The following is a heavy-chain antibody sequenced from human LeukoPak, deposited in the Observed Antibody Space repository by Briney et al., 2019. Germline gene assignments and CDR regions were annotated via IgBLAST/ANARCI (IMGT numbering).Heavy chain of an antibody. J-gene: IGHJ4*02. CDR3: AREDSGYDWYPGNYFDY. V-gene: IGHV1-18*01. Sequence: ASVKVSCKASGYTFTRSGISWVRQAPGQGLEWMGWISAYTGDTKYAQKFQGRVTMTTDTSTSTAYMNLRSLRSDDTAVYYCAREDSGYDWYPGNYFDYWGQGTLVTVSS. CDR2: ISAYTGDT. CDR1: GYTFTRSG. D-gene: IGHD5-12*01.